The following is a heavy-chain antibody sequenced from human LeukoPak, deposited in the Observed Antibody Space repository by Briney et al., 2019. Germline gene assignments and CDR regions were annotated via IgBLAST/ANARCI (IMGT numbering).Heavy chain of an antibody. CDR3: AREVGGSYYVDY. CDR2: INPSGGST. V-gene: IGHV1-46*01. D-gene: IGHD1-26*01. J-gene: IGHJ4*02. CDR1: GGTFSSYA. Sequence: ASVKVSCKASGGTFSSYAISWVRQAPGQGLEWMGIINPSGGSTSYAQKFQGRVTMTRDTPTSTVYMELSSLRSEDTAVYYCAREVGGSYYVDYWGQGTLVTVSS.